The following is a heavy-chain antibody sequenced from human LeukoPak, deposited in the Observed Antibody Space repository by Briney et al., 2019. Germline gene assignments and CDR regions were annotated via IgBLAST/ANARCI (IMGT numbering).Heavy chain of an antibody. CDR2: TYYRSKWKK. J-gene: IGHJ4*02. CDR1: GDSVSSNSAA. CDR3: ATLNFDY. Sequence: SQTLSLTCAISGDSVSSNSAAWNWIRQSPSRGLEWLGRTYYRSKWKKDYAVSVKSRITIIPDTTKNQFSLQLNSVTPEDTALYYCATLNFDYWGQGTLVTVSS. V-gene: IGHV6-1*01.